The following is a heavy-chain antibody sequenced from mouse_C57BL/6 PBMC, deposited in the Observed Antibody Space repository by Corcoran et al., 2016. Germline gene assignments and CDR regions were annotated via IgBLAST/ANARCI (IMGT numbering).Heavy chain of an antibody. D-gene: IGHD1-1*01. J-gene: IGHJ2*01. CDR2: INTYSGVP. V-gene: IGHV9-3*01. CDR1: GYTFTTYG. Sequence: QIQLVQSGPELKKPGETVKISCKASGYTFTTYGMSCVKQAPGKGLKWMGWINTYSGVPTYADDFKGRFAFSLETSASTAYLQINNLKNEDTATYFCARSYGSSPFDYWGQGTTLTVSS. CDR3: ARSYGSSPFDY.